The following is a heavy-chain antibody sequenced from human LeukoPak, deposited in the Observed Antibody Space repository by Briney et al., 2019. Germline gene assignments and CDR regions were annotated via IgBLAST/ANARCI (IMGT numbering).Heavy chain of an antibody. D-gene: IGHD7-27*01. V-gene: IGHV3-30-3*01. CDR3: ARDYGPKRKLGISYYFDY. CDR2: ISYDGSNK. J-gene: IGHJ4*02. CDR1: GFTFSSYA. Sequence: PGRSLRLSCAASGFTFSSYAMHWVRQAPGKGLEWVAVISYDGSNKYYADSVKGRFTISRDNSKNTLYLQMNSLRAEDTAVYYCARDYGPKRKLGISYYFDYWGQGTLVTVSS.